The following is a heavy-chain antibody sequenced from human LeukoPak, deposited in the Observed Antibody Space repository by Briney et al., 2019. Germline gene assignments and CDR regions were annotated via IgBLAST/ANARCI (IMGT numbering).Heavy chain of an antibody. CDR1: GFTFSSYG. CDR2: IWYDGSNK. D-gene: IGHD6-13*01. V-gene: IGHV3-33*01. J-gene: IGHJ6*02. CDR3: ARVRSSWSRTSYYYYGMDV. Sequence: GGSLRLSCAASGFTFSSYGMHWVRQAPGKGLEWVAVIWYDGSNKYYADSVKGRFTISRDNSKNTLYLQMNSLRAEDTAVYYCARVRSSWSRTSYYYYGMDVWGQGTTVTVSS.